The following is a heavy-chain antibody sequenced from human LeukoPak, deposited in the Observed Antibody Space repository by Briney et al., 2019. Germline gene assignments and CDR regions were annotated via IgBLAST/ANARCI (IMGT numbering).Heavy chain of an antibody. J-gene: IGHJ4*03. CDR1: GFTFSSYA. CDR3: AKTYRRSWNSFYY. CDR2: ISGSDTNT. D-gene: IGHD1-7*01. Sequence: GGTLRLSCAASGFTFSSYAMTWVRQGPGKGLERVSTISGSDTNTYYADSVKGRLTISRDNSWNTLYPQKNSLRAEDTAVYFCAKTYRRSWNSFYYWGHETLVTVSS. V-gene: IGHV3-23*01.